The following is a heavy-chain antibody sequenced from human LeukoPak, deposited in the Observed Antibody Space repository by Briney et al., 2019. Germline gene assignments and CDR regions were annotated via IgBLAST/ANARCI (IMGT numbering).Heavy chain of an antibody. CDR3: ARGMAAAVSFDY. V-gene: IGHV4-30-4*08. CDR2: IYYSGST. Sequence: SETLSLTFTVSGGSISSGDYYWSWIRQPPGKGLEWIGYIYYSGSTYYNPSLKSRVTISVDTSKNQFSLKLSSVTAADTAVYYCARGMAAAVSFDYWGQGTLVTVSS. J-gene: IGHJ4*02. CDR1: GGSISSGDYY. D-gene: IGHD6-13*01.